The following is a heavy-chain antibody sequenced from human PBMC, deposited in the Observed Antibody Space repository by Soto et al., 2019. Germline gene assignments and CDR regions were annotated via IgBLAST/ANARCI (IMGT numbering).Heavy chain of an antibody. CDR1: GFNFSTYW. J-gene: IGHJ4*02. V-gene: IGHV3-74*01. CDR3: TRDGGVRYYGGFDN. CDR2: INGDGTIT. Sequence: EVHLVESGGGLVQPGGCLRLSCETSGFNFSTYWVHWVRQVPGKGLGWVSRINGDGTITDYADSVKGRFTTSRDNAKKKLYLEMNSLRADDMAIYYCTRDGGVRYYGGFDNWGQGTLVTVSS. D-gene: IGHD3-3*01.